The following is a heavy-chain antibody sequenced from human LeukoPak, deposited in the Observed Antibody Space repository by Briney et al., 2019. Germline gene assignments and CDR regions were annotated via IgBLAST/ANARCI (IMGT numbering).Heavy chain of an antibody. Sequence: SETLSLTCTVSGGSISTYYWSWIRQPAEKGLEWIGRIYSSGSTNYNPSLKSRVTMSVDTSKNQFSLKLRSVTAADTAVYFCARGPYSYDSSGAFDIWGQGTMVTVSS. J-gene: IGHJ3*02. V-gene: IGHV4-4*07. CDR1: GGSISTYY. CDR2: IYSSGST. D-gene: IGHD3-22*01. CDR3: ARGPYSYDSSGAFDI.